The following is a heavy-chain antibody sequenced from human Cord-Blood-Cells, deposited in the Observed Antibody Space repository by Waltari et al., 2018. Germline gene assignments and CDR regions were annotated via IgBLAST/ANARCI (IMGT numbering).Heavy chain of an antibody. J-gene: IGHJ4*02. D-gene: IGHD6-6*01. Sequence: QVQLVQSGAEVKKPGASVKVSCKASGYTFTGYYMHWVRQAPGQGLEWMGWINPTSGGTNHAQKFQGWVTMTRDTSNSTAYMELGRVTADDAAVYYCARGDSPAEYSFDYWGQGTLVTVSS. CDR3: ARGDSPAEYSFDY. CDR1: GYTFTGYY. V-gene: IGHV1-2*04. CDR2: INPTSGGT.